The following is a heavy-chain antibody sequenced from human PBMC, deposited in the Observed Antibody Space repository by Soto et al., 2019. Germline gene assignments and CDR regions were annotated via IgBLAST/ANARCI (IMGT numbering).Heavy chain of an antibody. J-gene: IGHJ4*02. D-gene: IGHD3-3*01. Sequence: GGSLRLSCAASGFTFSSYGMHWVRQAPGKGLEWVAVIWSDGSNKYYADSAKGRFTISRDNSKNTLYLQVNSLRAEDTAVYYCAKEFWSGPFDYWGQGTLVTVSS. CDR2: IWSDGSNK. CDR3: AKEFWSGPFDY. CDR1: GFTFSSYG. V-gene: IGHV3-33*06.